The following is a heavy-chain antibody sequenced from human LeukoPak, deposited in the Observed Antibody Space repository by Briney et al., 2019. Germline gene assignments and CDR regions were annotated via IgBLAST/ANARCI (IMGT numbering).Heavy chain of an antibody. CDR1: GGSISSYY. J-gene: IGHJ4*02. CDR3: ARVNTAMVAYYFDY. V-gene: IGHV4-59*01. Sequence: SETLSLTCTVSGGSISSYYWSWIRQPPGKGLEWIGYIYYSGSTNYNPSLKSRVTISVDTSKNQFSLKLSSVTAADTAVYYCARVNTAMVAYYFDYWGQGTLVTVSS. D-gene: IGHD5-18*01. CDR2: IYYSGST.